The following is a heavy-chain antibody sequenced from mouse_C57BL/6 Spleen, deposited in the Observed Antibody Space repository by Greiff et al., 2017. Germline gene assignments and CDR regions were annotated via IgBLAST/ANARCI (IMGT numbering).Heavy chain of an antibody. D-gene: IGHD2-3*01. CDR3: TRVGRIYDASLDY. Sequence: EVQVVESGEGLVKPGGSLKLSCAASGFTFSSYAMSWVRQTPEKRLEWVAYISSGGDYIYYADTVKGRFTISRDNARNTLYLQMSSLKSEDTAMYYCTRVGRIYDASLDYWGQGTTLTVSS. V-gene: IGHV5-9-1*02. CDR2: ISSGGDYI. CDR1: GFTFSSYA. J-gene: IGHJ2*01.